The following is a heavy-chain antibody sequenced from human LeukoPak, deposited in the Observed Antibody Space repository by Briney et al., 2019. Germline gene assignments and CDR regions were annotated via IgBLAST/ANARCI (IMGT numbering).Heavy chain of an antibody. CDR1: GYTLTELS. CDR3: ARAPRDSSGYFYYYYGMDV. Sequence: ASVKVSCKVSGYTLTELSMHWVRQAPGKGLEWMGGFDPEDGETIYAQKFQGRVTMTEDTSTDTAYMELSSLRSEDTAVCYCARAPRDSSGYFYYYYGMDVWGQGTTVTVSS. D-gene: IGHD3-22*01. J-gene: IGHJ6*02. CDR2: FDPEDGET. V-gene: IGHV1-24*01.